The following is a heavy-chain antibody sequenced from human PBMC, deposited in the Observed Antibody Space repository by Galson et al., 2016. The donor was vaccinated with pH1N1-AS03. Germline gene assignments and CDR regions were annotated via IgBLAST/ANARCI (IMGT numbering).Heavy chain of an antibody. CDR3: ARGPVSYANYWFPPPDY. CDR1: GFTFRTYT. D-gene: IGHD4/OR15-4a*01. CDR2: ISGNGVST. Sequence: SLRLSCAASGFTFRTYTMNWVRQAPGKGLEYVSAISGNGVSTYYANSVKGKFTISRDNSKNTLYLQMGSLRPEDMAVYYCARGPVSYANYWFPPPDYWGQGTLVTVSS. V-gene: IGHV3-64*01. J-gene: IGHJ4*02.